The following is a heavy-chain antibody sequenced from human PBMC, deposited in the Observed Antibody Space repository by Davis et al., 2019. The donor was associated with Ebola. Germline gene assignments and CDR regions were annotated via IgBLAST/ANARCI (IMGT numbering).Heavy chain of an antibody. CDR1: GFTFSSYA. V-gene: IGHV3-23*01. J-gene: IGHJ5*02. CDR3: ARGIVVVVAATRGSWFDP. D-gene: IGHD2-15*01. Sequence: GESLKTSCAASGFTFSSYAMSWVRQAPGKGLEWVSAISGSGGSTYYADSVKGRFTISRDNSKNTLYLQMNSLRAEDTAVYYCARGIVVVVAATRGSWFDPWGQGTLVTVSS. CDR2: ISGSGGST.